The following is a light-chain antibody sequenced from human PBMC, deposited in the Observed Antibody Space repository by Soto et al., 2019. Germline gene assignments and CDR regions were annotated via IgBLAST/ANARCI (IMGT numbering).Light chain of an antibody. V-gene: IGKV1-5*03. CDR2: KAS. J-gene: IGKJ1*01. CDR3: QQYNSYSPTWT. Sequence: DIQMIQSPSTLSAYVGDRVTITCRASQSISSWLAWYQQKPGKVPKLLIHKASRLESGVPSRFSCSGSGTEFTLTISSLQPDDFATYSCQQYNSYSPTWTFGQGTKVEIK. CDR1: QSISSW.